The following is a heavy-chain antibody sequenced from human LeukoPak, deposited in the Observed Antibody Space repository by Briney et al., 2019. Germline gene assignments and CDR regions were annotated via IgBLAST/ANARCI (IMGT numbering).Heavy chain of an antibody. CDR3: LTSSFDH. J-gene: IGHJ4*02. V-gene: IGHV3-9*01. CDR1: GFTLGDYD. Sequence: GGSLRLSCAASGFTLGDYDIHWVRQAPGKGPEWVSSVSSNSDTIAYAEPVKGRFTVSRDNTINSLYLQMDSLRVEDTALYYCLTSSFDHWGQGTLVTVSS. CDR2: VSSNSDTI.